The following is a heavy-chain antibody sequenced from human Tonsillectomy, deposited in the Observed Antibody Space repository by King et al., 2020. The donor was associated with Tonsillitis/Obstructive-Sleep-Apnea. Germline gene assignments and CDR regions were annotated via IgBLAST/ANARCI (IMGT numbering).Heavy chain of an antibody. CDR3: AHSPYDRWSGSDYYIDV. CDR1: GFSLSTSGVG. D-gene: IGHD3-3*01. V-gene: IGHV2-5*02. J-gene: IGHJ6*03. CDR2: IYWDDAK. Sequence: TLQESGPTLVKPTQTLTLTCTFSGFSLSTSGVGVGWIRQPPGKALEWLALIYWDDAKRYSPSLKSRLTITKDTSKNQVVLTMTNMDPVDTATYYCAHSPYDRWSGSDYYIDVWGKGTTVTVSS.